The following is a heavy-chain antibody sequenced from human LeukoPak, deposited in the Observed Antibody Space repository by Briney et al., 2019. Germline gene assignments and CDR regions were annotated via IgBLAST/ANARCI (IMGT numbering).Heavy chain of an antibody. J-gene: IGHJ4*02. CDR3: ARSSNRVAAAAFDY. D-gene: IGHD6-13*01. CDR2: INPNSGGT. CDR1: GYTFTGYY. V-gene: IGHV1-2*02. Sequence: ASVKVSCEASGYTFTGYYMHWVRQAPGQGLEWMGWINPNSGGTNYAQKFQGRVTMTRDTSISTAYMELSRLRSDDTAVYYCARSSNRVAAAAFDYWGQGTLVTVSS.